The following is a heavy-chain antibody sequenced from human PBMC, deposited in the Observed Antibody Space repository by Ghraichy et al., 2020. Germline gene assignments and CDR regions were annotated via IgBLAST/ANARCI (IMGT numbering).Heavy chain of an antibody. CDR1: GFRFSGHW. J-gene: IGHJ4*02. CDR3: ARDPYGDYKYGGTDY. Sequence: GGSLRLSCVASGFRFSGHWMSWVRQAPGKGLEWVASIKSDGSAKHYVESVQGRFTISRDNAKSSVSLEMNNLRVEDTAVFYCARDPYGDYKYGGTDYWCQRTLVTDSS. V-gene: IGHV3-7*01. D-gene: IGHD4-17*01. CDR2: IKSDGSAK.